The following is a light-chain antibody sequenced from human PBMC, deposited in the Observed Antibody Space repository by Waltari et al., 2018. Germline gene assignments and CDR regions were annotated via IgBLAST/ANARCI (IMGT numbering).Light chain of an antibody. V-gene: IGLV2-14*01. CDR2: DVN. CDR1: SSDVGGYNY. J-gene: IGLJ2*01. Sequence: QSALTQPASVPGAPGQSITISCTGSSSDVGGYNYVSWYQQHPGKAPRLMISDVNKRPSGVSNRFSGSKSDNTASLTISGLQAEDEAHYYCTSFTSSSTILFGGGTKLTVL. CDR3: TSFTSSSTIL.